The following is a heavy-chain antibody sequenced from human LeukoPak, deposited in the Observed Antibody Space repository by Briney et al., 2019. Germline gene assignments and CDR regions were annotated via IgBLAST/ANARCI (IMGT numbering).Heavy chain of an antibody. CDR3: AKDRGRGSSSSDY. J-gene: IGHJ4*02. V-gene: IGHV3-30*04. CDR1: GFTFSSYA. Sequence: GGSLRLSCAASGFTFSSYAMHWVRQAPGKGLEWVAVISYDGSNKYYADSVKGRFTISRDNSKNTLYLQMNSLRAEDTAVYYCAKDRGRGSSSSDYWGQGTLVTVSS. CDR2: ISYDGSNK. D-gene: IGHD6-6*01.